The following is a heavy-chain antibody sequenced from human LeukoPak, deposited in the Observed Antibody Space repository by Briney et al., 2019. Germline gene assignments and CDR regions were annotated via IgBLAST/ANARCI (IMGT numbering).Heavy chain of an antibody. D-gene: IGHD3-22*01. Sequence: PSETLSLTCAVYGASFSGYYWSWIRQSPGKGLEWMGEINHSGSTNYNPSLKSRVTISVDTSKNQFSLKLSSVTAADTAVYYCAMSITMIIVIIKRPPTIDYWGQGTLVTVSS. CDR2: INHSGST. V-gene: IGHV4-34*01. CDR3: AMSITMIIVIIKRPPTIDY. CDR1: GASFSGYY. J-gene: IGHJ4*02.